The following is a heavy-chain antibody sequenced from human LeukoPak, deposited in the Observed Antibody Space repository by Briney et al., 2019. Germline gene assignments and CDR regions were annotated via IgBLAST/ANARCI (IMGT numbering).Heavy chain of an antibody. CDR1: GGSFSGYY. V-gene: IGHV4-34*01. D-gene: IGHD2-2*01. J-gene: IGHJ4*02. CDR3: ASCRALVGHNY. CDR2: INHSGST. Sequence: PSETLSLTCAVYGGSFSGYYWSWIRQPPGKGLEWIGEINHSGSTNYNPSLKSRVTISVDTSKNQFSLKLSSVTAADTAVYYCASCRALVGHNYWGQGTLVTVSS.